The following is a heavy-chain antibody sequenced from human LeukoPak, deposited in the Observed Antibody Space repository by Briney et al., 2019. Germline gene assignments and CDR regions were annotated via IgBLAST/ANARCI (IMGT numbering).Heavy chain of an antibody. J-gene: IGHJ4*02. CDR1: GFTFSSYW. CDR3: ARVAGYSYGPNDY. D-gene: IGHD5-18*01. Sequence: PGGSLRLSCAASGFTFSSYWMHWVRQAPGKGLVWVSRINSDGSSTSYADSVKGRFTISRDNAKNTLYLQMDSLRAEDTAVYYCARVAGYSYGPNDYWGQGTLVTVSS. V-gene: IGHV3-74*01. CDR2: INSDGSST.